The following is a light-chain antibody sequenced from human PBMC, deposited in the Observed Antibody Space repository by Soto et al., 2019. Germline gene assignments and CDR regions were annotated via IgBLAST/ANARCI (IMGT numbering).Light chain of an antibody. V-gene: IGKV1-5*03. CDR1: QSISSL. Sequence: DIDMTQSSSTLSASVGDRVTMTCRTIQSISSLLAWYQQTRGKAPTLLSYKASCLEGGVPTRFSVSGSRTEFPLIISSLQLDYFATYYCQQYHSYSWTYSQGNNLDIK. CDR2: KAS. J-gene: IGKJ1*01. CDR3: QQYHSYSWT.